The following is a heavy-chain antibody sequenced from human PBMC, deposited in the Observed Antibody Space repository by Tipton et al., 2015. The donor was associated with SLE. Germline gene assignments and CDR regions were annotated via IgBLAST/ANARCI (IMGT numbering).Heavy chain of an antibody. J-gene: IGHJ3*02. Sequence: GSLRLSCAVYGGSFSGYYWSWIRQPPGKGLEWIGEINHSGSTNYNPSLKSRVTISIDTSKNQFSLKLSSVTAADTSVYYCARGKDYDFWSGYYRRDASDIWGQGTMVTVSS. D-gene: IGHD3-3*01. V-gene: IGHV4-34*01. CDR1: GGSFSGYY. CDR3: ARGKDYDFWSGYYRRDASDI. CDR2: INHSGST.